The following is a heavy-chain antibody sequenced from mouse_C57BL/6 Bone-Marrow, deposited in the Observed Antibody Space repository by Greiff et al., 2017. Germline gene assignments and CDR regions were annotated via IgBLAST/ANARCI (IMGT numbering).Heavy chain of an antibody. CDR1: GYTFTSYW. V-gene: IGHV1-50*01. D-gene: IGHD1-3*01. CDR2: IDPSDSYT. J-gene: IGHJ4*01. Sequence: QVQLQQPGAELVKPGASVKLSCKASGYTFTSYWMQWVKQRPGQGLEWIGEIDPSDSYTNYNQKFKGKPTLTVDTSSSTAYMQLSSLTSEDSAVYYCARELIAMDYWGQGTSVTVSS. CDR3: ARELIAMDY.